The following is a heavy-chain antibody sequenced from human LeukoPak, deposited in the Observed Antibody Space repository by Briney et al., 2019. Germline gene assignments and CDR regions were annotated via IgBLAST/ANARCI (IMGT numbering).Heavy chain of an antibody. D-gene: IGHD2-15*01. J-gene: IGHJ5*02. CDR3: ARYCSGGSCILGSFDP. CDR2: INHSGST. CDR1: GGSFSGCY. V-gene: IGHV4-34*01. Sequence: PSETLSLTCAVYGGSFSGCYWSWIRQPPGKGLEWIGEINHSGSTNYNPSLKSRVTISVDTSKNQFSLKLSSVTAADTAVYYCARYCSGGSCILGSFDPWGQGTLVTVSS.